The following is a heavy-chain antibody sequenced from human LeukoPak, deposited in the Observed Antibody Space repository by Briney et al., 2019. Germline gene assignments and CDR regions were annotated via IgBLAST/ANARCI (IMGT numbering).Heavy chain of an antibody. J-gene: IGHJ3*01. D-gene: IGHD3-10*01. Sequence: SETLSLTCAVSGGSISSNNWWSWVRQPPGKGLEWIGEIYHSGSTDYNPSLESRVTISVDKSKNQFSLKLSSVTAAGTAVYYCARGFYGSGSYSSPGFHAFDVWGQGTMVTVSS. CDR2: IYHSGST. CDR1: GGSISSNNW. CDR3: ARGFYGSGSYSSPGFHAFDV. V-gene: IGHV4-4*02.